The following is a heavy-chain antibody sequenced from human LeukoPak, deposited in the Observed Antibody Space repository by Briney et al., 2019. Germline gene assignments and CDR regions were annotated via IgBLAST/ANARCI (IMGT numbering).Heavy chain of an antibody. V-gene: IGHV3-30*03. CDR2: ISYDGSNK. J-gene: IGHJ4*02. CDR3: ARATYWPYD. D-gene: IGHD2-15*01. Sequence: PGGSLRLSCAASGYTFSSYGMHWVRQAPGKGLEWVAVISYDGSNKYYADSVKGRFTISRDNSKNTLYLQMNSLRAEDTAVYYCARATYWPYDWGQGTLVTVSS. CDR1: GYTFSSYG.